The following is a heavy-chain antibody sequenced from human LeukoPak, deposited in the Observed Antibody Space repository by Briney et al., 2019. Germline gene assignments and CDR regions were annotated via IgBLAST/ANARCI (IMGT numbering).Heavy chain of an antibody. CDR3: ARVFSTNYYDNRGWFDP. CDR1: TGSFSGYY. V-gene: IGHV4-34*01. J-gene: IGHJ5*02. CDR2: INHSGST. Sequence: SETLSLTCAVYTGSFSGYYWSWIRQPPGKGLEWIGEINHSGSTNYNPSLKSRVTISVDTSKNQFSLKLSSVTAADTAVYYCARVFSTNYYDNRGWFDPWGQGTLVTVSS. D-gene: IGHD3-22*01.